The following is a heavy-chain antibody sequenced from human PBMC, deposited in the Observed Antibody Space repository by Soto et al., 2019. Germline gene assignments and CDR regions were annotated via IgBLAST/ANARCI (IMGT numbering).Heavy chain of an antibody. CDR2: ISYDGSNK. CDR1: GFTFSSYG. V-gene: IGHV3-30*03. Sequence: RGSLRLSCAASGFTFSSYGMHWVRQAPGKGLEWVAVISYDGSNKYYADSVKGRFTISRDNAKNSLYLQMNSLRAEDTAVYYFARDRRRQQLVFDYWGQGTLVTVSS. J-gene: IGHJ4*02. CDR3: ARDRRRQQLVFDY. D-gene: IGHD6-13*01.